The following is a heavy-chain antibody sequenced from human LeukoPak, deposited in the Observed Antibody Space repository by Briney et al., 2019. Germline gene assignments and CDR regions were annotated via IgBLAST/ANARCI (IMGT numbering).Heavy chain of an antibody. J-gene: IGHJ6*03. CDR3: ARGTDSYYYYMDV. D-gene: IGHD2-8*02. CDR1: GFTVSSNY. Sequence: PGGSLRLSCAASGFTVSSNYMSWVRQAPGKGLEWVSVIYGGGSTYYAGSVRGRFTISRDNSKNTLFLQMNSLRAEDTAVYYCARGTDSYYYYMDVWGRGTTVTVSS. V-gene: IGHV3-53*01. CDR2: IYGGGST.